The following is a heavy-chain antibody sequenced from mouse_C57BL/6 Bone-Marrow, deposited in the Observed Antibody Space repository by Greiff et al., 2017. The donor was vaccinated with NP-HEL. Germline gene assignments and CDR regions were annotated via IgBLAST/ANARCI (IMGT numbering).Heavy chain of an antibody. J-gene: IGHJ2*01. Sequence: EVKLQESGEGLVKPGGSLKLSCAASGFTFSSYAMSWVRQTPEKRLEWVANISSGGDYICYAATVKGRFTISRVHDRNTLYLHMSSLKSEDTAIYYCTRETVVASDYWGQGTTLTVSS. CDR3: TRETVVASDY. D-gene: IGHD1-1*01. V-gene: IGHV5-9-1*02. CDR2: ISSGGDYI. CDR1: GFTFSSYA.